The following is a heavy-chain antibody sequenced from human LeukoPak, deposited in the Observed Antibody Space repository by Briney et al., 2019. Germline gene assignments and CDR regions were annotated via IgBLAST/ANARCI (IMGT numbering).Heavy chain of an antibody. V-gene: IGHV4-59*01. J-gene: IGHJ3*02. CDR3: AREAVAGSYGAFDI. Sequence: PSETLSLTCTVSGGSISSYYWSWIRQPPGKGLEWIGYIYYSGSTNYNPSLKSRVTISVDTSKKQFSLKLSSVTAADTAVYYCAREAVAGSYGAFDIWGRGTMVTVSS. CDR1: GGSISSYY. D-gene: IGHD6-19*01. CDR2: IYYSGST.